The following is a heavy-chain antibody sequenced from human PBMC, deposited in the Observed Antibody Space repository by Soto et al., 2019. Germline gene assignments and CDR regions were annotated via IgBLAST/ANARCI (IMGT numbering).Heavy chain of an antibody. V-gene: IGHV3-53*01. CDR1: GFTVSNNY. D-gene: IGHD3-10*01. CDR3: ARQPGGGGY. Sequence: EVQLVESGGGLIQPGGSLRLSCAVSGFTVSNNYMSWVRQAPGKGLEGVSVIYSGGYTAYGDSVKGRFTISRDNSKNKLYIQRNSRRAADGAVFGGARQPGGGGYWGQGTLVTVSS. J-gene: IGHJ4*02. CDR2: IYSGGYT.